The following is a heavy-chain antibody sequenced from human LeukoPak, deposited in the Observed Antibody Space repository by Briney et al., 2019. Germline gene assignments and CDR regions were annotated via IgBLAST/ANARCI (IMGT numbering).Heavy chain of an antibody. D-gene: IGHD5-12*01. Sequence: GGSLRLSCAASGFTFSPYWMHWVRQAPGEGLVWVPRINGDGSSTDYADSVKGQFTISRDNAKNTLYLQMNSLTAEDTAVYYCARDRGYQMVDPWGQGTLVTVSS. J-gene: IGHJ5*02. V-gene: IGHV3-74*01. CDR2: INGDGSST. CDR3: ARDRGYQMVDP. CDR1: GFTFSPYW.